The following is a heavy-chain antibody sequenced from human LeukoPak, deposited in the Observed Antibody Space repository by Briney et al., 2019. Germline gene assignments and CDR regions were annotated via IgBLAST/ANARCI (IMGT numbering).Heavy chain of an antibody. Sequence: PSETLSLTCTVSGGSISSSIYYWGWIRQPPGKGLEGIGSIYYSGSTYYNPSLKSRVTISVDTSKNQFSLKLSSVTAADTAVYYCARDSYSSSSEFGIDYWGQGTLVTVSS. D-gene: IGHD6-6*01. CDR2: IYYSGST. V-gene: IGHV4-39*07. CDR1: GGSISSSIYY. J-gene: IGHJ4*02. CDR3: ARDSYSSSSEFGIDY.